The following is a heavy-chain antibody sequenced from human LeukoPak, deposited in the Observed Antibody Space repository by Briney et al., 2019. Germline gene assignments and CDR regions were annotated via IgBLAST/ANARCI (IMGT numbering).Heavy chain of an antibody. J-gene: IGHJ4*02. D-gene: IGHD2-15*01. CDR3: ARALNPLPGTYYFDY. CDR2: IYISGST. V-gene: IGHV4-4*07. CDR1: GASINSHY. Sequence: PSETLSLTCTVSGASINSHYWSWIRQPAGKGLEWIGRIYISGSTNYNSSLQSRVTMSVDTSKNQFSLKLSSVTAADTAVYYCARALNPLPGTYYFDYWGQGTLVTISS.